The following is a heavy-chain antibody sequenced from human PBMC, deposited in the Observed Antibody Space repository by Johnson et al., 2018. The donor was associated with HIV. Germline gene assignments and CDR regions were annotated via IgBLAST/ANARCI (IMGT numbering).Heavy chain of an antibody. J-gene: IGHJ3*02. CDR1: GFNFSKYG. D-gene: IGHD6-6*01. Sequence: QVQLVESGGGVVQPGGSLKLSCAASGFNFSKYGMHWVRQAPGKGLEWVAFIRYDGSKKYYVDSVKGRFTISRDNSKNTLYLQMNSLRAEDTAVYYCAKDRRAARTFDAFDIWGQGPMVTVSS. CDR2: IRYDGSKK. CDR3: AKDRRAARTFDAFDI. V-gene: IGHV3-30*02.